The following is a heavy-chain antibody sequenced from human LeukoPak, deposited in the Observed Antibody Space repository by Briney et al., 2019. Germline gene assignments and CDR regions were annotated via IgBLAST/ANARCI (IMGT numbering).Heavy chain of an antibody. CDR2: ISGSGGST. V-gene: IGHV3-23*01. J-gene: IGHJ6*02. D-gene: IGHD3-22*01. CDR3: AKDQYYYDSSGYYYGYYYYGMDV. Sequence: GGSLRLSCAASGFTFSSYAMSWVRQAPGKGLEWVSAISGSGGSTYYADSVKGRFTISRDNSKNTLYLQMNSLRAEDTAVYYCAKDQYYYDSSGYYYGYYYYGMDVWGQGTTVTVSS. CDR1: GFTFSSYA.